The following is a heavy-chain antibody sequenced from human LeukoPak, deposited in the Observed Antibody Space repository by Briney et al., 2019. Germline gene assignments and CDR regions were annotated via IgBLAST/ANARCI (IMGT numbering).Heavy chain of an antibody. V-gene: IGHV1-18*01. J-gene: IGHJ3*02. CDR2: ISAYNGNT. CDR3: ARRSGSYLYSDAFDI. Sequence: ASVKVSCKASGYTFTSYGISWVRQAPGQGLEWMGWISAYNGNTNYAQKLQGRVTMTTDTSTSTAYMELRSLRSDDTAVYYCARRSGSYLYSDAFDIWGQGTMVTVSS. CDR1: GYTFTSYG. D-gene: IGHD1-26*01.